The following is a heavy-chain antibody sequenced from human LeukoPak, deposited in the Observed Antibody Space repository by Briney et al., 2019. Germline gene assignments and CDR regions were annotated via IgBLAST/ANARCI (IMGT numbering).Heavy chain of an antibody. Sequence: HPGGSLRLSCTASGFTFSDYAMSWVRQAPGKGLEWVSGISGSGGGIRYADSVKGRFIISRDNSKNTLYLQMNSLRAEDTAVYYCAKGGDGYNYYFDYWGQETLVTVSS. J-gene: IGHJ4*02. CDR3: AKGGDGYNYYFDY. D-gene: IGHD5-24*01. CDR2: ISGSGGGI. CDR1: GFTFSDYA. V-gene: IGHV3-23*01.